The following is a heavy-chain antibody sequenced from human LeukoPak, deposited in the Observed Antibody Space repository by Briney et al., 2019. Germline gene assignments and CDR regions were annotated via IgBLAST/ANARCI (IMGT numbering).Heavy chain of an antibody. CDR1: GFPFRDFG. V-gene: IGHV3-23*01. D-gene: IGHD1-26*01. Sequence: GGSLRLSCAASGFPFRDFGLSWVRQAPGKGLEWVSGISGGGDIIYYADSVKGRFTISSDSSKNTVHLQMNSLRAEDTAVYYCARALKDLRRRIGGTTTFEYYYYMDVWGKGTTVIISS. CDR2: ISGGGDII. CDR3: ARALKDLRRRIGGTTTFEYYYYMDV. J-gene: IGHJ6*03.